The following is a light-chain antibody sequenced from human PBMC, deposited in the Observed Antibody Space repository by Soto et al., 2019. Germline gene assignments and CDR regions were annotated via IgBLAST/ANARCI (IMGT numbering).Light chain of an antibody. Sequence: SYVLTQPPSVSVAPGQTASITCGGKNIGSQSVHWYQKKPGQAPVLVVYDDNDRPSGIPERFSGSNSGNTATLTISRVEAGDEADYYCQVWAGSSDWVFGGGTKLTVL. CDR1: NIGSQS. CDR2: DDN. J-gene: IGLJ3*02. V-gene: IGLV3-21*02. CDR3: QVWAGSSDWV.